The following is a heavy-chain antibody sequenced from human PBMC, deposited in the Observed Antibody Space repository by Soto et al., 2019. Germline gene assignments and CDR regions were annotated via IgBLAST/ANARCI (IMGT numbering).Heavy chain of an antibody. V-gene: IGHV3-30*18. D-gene: IGHD1-26*01. CDR1: GFTFSSYG. CDR2: ISYDTSNK. CDR3: AKDPYSGSRAYYFDY. J-gene: IGHJ4*02. Sequence: QVQLVESGGGVVQPGRSLRLSCAVSGFTFSSYGMHWVRQAPGKGLEWVAGISYDTSNKYYAESVKGRFTISTDNSKNTLYLQMDSLRADDTAVYYCAKDPYSGSRAYYFDYWGQGTLVTVSS.